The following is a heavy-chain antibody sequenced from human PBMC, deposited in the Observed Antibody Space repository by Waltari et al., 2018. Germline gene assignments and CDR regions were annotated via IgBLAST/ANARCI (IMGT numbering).Heavy chain of an antibody. CDR3: ARGRDLYANFDYNWFDP. Sequence: QVQLVQSGAEVLKPGASVKVSCQASGYTFLNYEFNWVRQATGQGLEWMGWMNPNSGATAYAQKFQGRITMTRDTSISTAYMELSNLRSDDTAVFYCARGRDLYANFDYNWFDPWGQGTLVTVSS. D-gene: IGHD2-8*01. CDR2: MNPNSGAT. J-gene: IGHJ5*02. V-gene: IGHV1-8*02. CDR1: GYTFLNYE.